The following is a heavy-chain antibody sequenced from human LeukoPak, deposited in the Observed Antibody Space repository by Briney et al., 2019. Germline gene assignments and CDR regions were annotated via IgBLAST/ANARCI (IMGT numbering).Heavy chain of an antibody. CDR1: GFTFSSYW. CDR3: AKDHSGSYGGYFDY. CDR2: INEGGSEK. Sequence: GGSLRLSCAASGFTFSSYWMSWVRQAPGKGLEWVANINEGGSEKYYVDSVKGRFTISRDNSKNTLYLQMNSLRAEDTAVYYCAKDHSGSYGGYFDYWGQGTLVTVSS. D-gene: IGHD1-26*01. J-gene: IGHJ4*02. V-gene: IGHV3-7*01.